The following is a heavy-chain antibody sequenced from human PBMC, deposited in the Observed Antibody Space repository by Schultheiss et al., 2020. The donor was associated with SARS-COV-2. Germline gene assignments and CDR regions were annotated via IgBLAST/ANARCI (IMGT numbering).Heavy chain of an antibody. D-gene: IGHD6-13*01. CDR2: IYYSGST. CDR3: ARDRVYSRWNAFDI. CDR1: GGSISSYY. J-gene: IGHJ3*02. Sequence: SETLSLTCTVSGGSISSYYWSWIRQPAGKGLEWIGYIYYSGSTNYNPSLKSRVTISVDTSKNQFSLKLSSVTAADTAVYYCARDRVYSRWNAFDIWGQGTMVTVSS. V-gene: IGHV4-59*01.